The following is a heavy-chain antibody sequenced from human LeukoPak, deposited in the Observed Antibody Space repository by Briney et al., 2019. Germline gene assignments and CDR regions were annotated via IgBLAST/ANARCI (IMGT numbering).Heavy chain of an antibody. CDR2: INPNSGGT. J-gene: IGHJ3*02. D-gene: IGHD3-10*01. Sequence: ASVKVSCKASGYTFTGYYMHWVRQAPGQGLEWMGWINPNSGGTSYAQKFQGRVTMTRDTSISTAYMELSRLRSDDTAVYYCARVLSTVRGPHAFDIWGQGTMVTVSS. CDR3: ARVLSTVRGPHAFDI. CDR1: GYTFTGYY. V-gene: IGHV1-2*02.